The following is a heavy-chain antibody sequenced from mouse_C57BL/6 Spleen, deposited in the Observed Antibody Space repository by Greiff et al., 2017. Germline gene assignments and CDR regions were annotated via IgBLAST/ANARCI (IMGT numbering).Heavy chain of an antibody. J-gene: IGHJ2*01. CDR2: IYPRSGNT. CDR1: GYTFTSYG. D-gene: IGHD2-4*01. Sequence: VQLQQSGAELARPGASVKLSCKASGYTFTSYGISWVKQRTGKGLEWIGEIYPRSGNTYYNEKFKGKATLTADKSSSTAYMELRSLTSEDAAVYFCAREGYDYDDGDCWGQGTTLTVSS. V-gene: IGHV1-81*01. CDR3: AREGYDYDDGDC.